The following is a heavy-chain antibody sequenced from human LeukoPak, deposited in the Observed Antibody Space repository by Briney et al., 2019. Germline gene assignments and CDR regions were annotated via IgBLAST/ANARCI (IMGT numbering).Heavy chain of an antibody. J-gene: IGHJ3*02. Sequence: GGSLRLSCAASGFTFSSYEMSWVRQAPGKGLEWVSYISSSGSTIYYADSVKGRFTISRDNAKNSLYLQINSLRAEDTAVYYCARANPWELPWSYAFDIWGQGTMVTVSS. D-gene: IGHD1-26*01. CDR1: GFTFSSYE. V-gene: IGHV3-48*03. CDR3: ARANPWELPWSYAFDI. CDR2: ISSSGSTI.